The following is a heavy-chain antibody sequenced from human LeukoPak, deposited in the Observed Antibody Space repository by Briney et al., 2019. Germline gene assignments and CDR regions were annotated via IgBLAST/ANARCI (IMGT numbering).Heavy chain of an antibody. CDR1: EFTFSTYA. CDR2: ISGSGIHT. D-gene: IGHD4-11*01. CDR3: ARGGTTVTTFDY. V-gene: IGHV3-23*01. Sequence: PGGSLRLSCAASEFTFSTYAMSWVRQAPGKGLDWVSGISGSGIHTYYADSVRGRFTISRDNSKNTLYLQMNSLRAEDTAMYYCARGGTTVTTFDYWGQGTLVTVSS. J-gene: IGHJ4*02.